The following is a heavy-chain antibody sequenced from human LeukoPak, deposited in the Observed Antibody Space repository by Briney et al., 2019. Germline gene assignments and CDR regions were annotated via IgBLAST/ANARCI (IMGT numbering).Heavy chain of an antibody. CDR1: GFIFSSYS. V-gene: IGHV3-66*01. CDR2: IYSGGNT. D-gene: IGHD3-10*01. J-gene: IGHJ6*03. CDR3: ALTAYGSGNYYMDV. Sequence: GGSLRLSCAASGFIFSSYSMNWVRQAPGKGLEWVSVIYSGGNTYYAESVKGRFTISRDNSKNTLYLQMNSLRAEDTAVYYCALTAYGSGNYYMDVWGKGTTVTISS.